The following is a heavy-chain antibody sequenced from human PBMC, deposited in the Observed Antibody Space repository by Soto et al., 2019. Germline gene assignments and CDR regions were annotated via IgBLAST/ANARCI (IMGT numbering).Heavy chain of an antibody. CDR1: GYTFTGYA. Sequence: HVQLAQSGAEVKKPGASVKLSCKASGYTFTGYAMHWVRQAPGQRPEGMGWINAGNGDTKYSQDFQGRVTITSDPSATTDYMELSSRGSEDTAIDFCARGMWSGHSQAYYMDVWGKGTPVT. V-gene: IGHV1-3*01. J-gene: IGHJ6*03. D-gene: IGHD3-3*01. CDR3: ARGMWSGHSQAYYMDV. CDR2: INAGNGDT.